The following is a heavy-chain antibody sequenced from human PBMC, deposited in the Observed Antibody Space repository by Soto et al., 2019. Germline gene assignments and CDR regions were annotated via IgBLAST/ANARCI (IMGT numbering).Heavy chain of an antibody. CDR3: ARRARADYYYMDV. V-gene: IGHV3-23*01. D-gene: IGHD6-6*01. Sequence: GGSLRLSCAASGFTFSSYAMSWVRQAPGKGLEWVSAISGSGGGNTYYADSVKGRFTISRDNSRDTVYLQMDSLRPEDMAVYYCARRARADYYYMDVWGKGTTVTVSS. CDR1: GFTFSSYA. CDR2: ISGSGGGNT. J-gene: IGHJ6*03.